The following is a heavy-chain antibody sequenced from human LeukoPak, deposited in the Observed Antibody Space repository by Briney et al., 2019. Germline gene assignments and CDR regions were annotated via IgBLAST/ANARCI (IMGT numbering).Heavy chain of an antibody. V-gene: IGHV3-30-3*01. CDR2: ISYDGSNK. CDR1: GFTFSSHA. J-gene: IGHJ4*02. CDR3: ARNFGPYSNILYSLDY. Sequence: PGGSLRLSCAASGFTFSSHAMHCVRQAPGKGLEWVAVISYDGSNKYYADSVKGRFTISRDNSKNTLYLQMNSLRAVDTAVYYCARNFGPYSNILYSLDYWGQGTLVTVSS. D-gene: IGHD6-13*01.